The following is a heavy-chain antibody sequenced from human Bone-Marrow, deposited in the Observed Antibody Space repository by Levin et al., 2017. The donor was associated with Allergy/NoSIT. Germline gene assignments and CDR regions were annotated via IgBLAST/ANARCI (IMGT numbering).Heavy chain of an antibody. CDR2: IKSKTDGGTT. Sequence: LSLTCAASGFTFSNAWMSWVRQAPGKGLEWVGRIKSKTDGGTTDYAAPVKGRFTISRDDSKNTLYLQMNSLKTEDTAVYYCTTETRPTSTSHMKLGSGDYWGQGTLVTVSS. CDR1: GFTFSNAW. CDR3: TTETRPTSTSHMKLGSGDY. J-gene: IGHJ4*02. D-gene: IGHD5-24*01. V-gene: IGHV3-15*01.